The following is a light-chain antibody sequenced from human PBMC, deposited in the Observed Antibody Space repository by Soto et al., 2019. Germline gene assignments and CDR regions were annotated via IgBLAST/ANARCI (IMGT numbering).Light chain of an antibody. CDR3: QQSYSTPFT. Sequence: DIQMTQSPSSLSASVGDRVTITCRANQSISNYLNWYQQKPGKAPKLLIYAASSLQSGVPSRFSGSGSGTDFTLTISSLQPEDFATYYCQQSYSTPFTFGSGTKVDIK. V-gene: IGKV1-39*01. CDR1: QSISNY. J-gene: IGKJ3*01. CDR2: AAS.